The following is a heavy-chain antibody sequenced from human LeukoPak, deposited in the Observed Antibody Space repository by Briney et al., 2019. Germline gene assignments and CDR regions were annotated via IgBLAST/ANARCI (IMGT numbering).Heavy chain of an antibody. CDR2: ISSDGSNK. V-gene: IGHV3-30*03. CDR3: ARGPSARFFGVAKGAFDI. J-gene: IGHJ3*02. CDR1: GFTFSSYS. D-gene: IGHD3-3*01. Sequence: GGSLRLSCAASGFTFSSYSMNWVRQAPGKGLEWVTVISSDGSNKYYADSVKGRFTISRDNSKNTLDLQMNSLRAEDTAVYYCARGPSARFFGVAKGAFDIWGQGTMVTVSS.